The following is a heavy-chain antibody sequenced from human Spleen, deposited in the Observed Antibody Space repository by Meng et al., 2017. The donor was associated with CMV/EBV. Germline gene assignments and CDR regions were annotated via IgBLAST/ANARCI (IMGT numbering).Heavy chain of an antibody. D-gene: IGHD2-21*01. CDR1: KFTFSDYW. J-gene: IGHJ5*02. V-gene: IGHV3-7*01. Sequence: LSLTCAASKFTFSDYWMTWVRQAPGKGLEWVANIRQDGSEIYYVDSVKGRFTISRDNAKNSLYLQMNSLRAEDTAVYYCAREACGGDCYSGEDWFDPWGQGTLVTVSS. CDR2: IRQDGSEI. CDR3: AREACGGDCYSGEDWFDP.